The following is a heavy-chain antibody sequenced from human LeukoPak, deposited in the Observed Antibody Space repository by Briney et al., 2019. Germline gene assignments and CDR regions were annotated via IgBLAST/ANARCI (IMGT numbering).Heavy chain of an antibody. CDR2: ISSSSSYI. J-gene: IGHJ5*02. Sequence: SGGSLRLSCAASGFTFSSYSMNWVRQPPGKGLEWVSSISSSSSYIYYADSVKGRFTISRDNSKNTLYLQMNSLRAEDTAVYYCARGPTVYYYDSSVTWGQGTLVTVSS. CDR3: ARGPTVYYYDSSVT. D-gene: IGHD3-22*01. V-gene: IGHV3-21*04. CDR1: GFTFSSYS.